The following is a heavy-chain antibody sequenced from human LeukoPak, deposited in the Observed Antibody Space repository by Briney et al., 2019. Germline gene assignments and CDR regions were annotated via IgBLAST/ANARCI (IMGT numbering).Heavy chain of an antibody. Sequence: GGSLRLCCAASGFTFSSYGMHWVRQAPGKGLEWVAVISYDGSNKYYADSVKGRFTISRDNSKNTLYLQMNSLRAEDTAVYYCARDRLYGDYNGLDYWGQGTLVTVSS. J-gene: IGHJ4*02. V-gene: IGHV3-30*03. D-gene: IGHD4-17*01. CDR2: ISYDGSNK. CDR1: GFTFSSYG. CDR3: ARDRLYGDYNGLDY.